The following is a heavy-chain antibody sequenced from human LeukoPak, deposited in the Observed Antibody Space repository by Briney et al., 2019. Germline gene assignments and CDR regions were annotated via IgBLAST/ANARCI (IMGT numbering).Heavy chain of an antibody. J-gene: IGHJ3*02. V-gene: IGHV3-7*01. Sequence: PGGSLRLSCAASGFTFSSYWMSWVRQAPGKGLEWVANIKQDGSEKYYVDSVKGRFTISRDNAKNSLYLQMNSLRAEDTAVYHCASSSGGSWNDAFDIWGQGTMVTVSS. CDR3: ASSSGGSWNDAFDI. CDR1: GFTFSSYW. CDR2: IKQDGSEK. D-gene: IGHD2-15*01.